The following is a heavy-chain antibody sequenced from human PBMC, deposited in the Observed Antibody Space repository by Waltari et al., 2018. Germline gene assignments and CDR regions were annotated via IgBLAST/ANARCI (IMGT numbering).Heavy chain of an antibody. J-gene: IGHJ3*02. CDR3: ARDSDYYDSSGYYYSRWYAFDI. Sequence: QVQLVQSGAEVKKPGASVKVSCKASGYTFTGYYMHWVRQAPGQGLEWMGWINPNSGGTNYAQKVQGWVTMTRDTSSSTAYMELSRLRSDDTAVCYCARDSDYYDSSGYYYSRWYAFDIWGQGTMVTVSS. V-gene: IGHV1-2*04. D-gene: IGHD3-22*01. CDR1: GYTFTGYY. CDR2: INPNSGGT.